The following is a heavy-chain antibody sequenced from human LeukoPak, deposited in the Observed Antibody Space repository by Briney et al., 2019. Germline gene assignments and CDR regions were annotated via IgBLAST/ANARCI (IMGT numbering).Heavy chain of an antibody. D-gene: IGHD3-10*01. CDR2: ISYDGSNK. CDR1: GFTFSSYA. J-gene: IGHJ6*03. V-gene: IGHV3-30*04. Sequence: AGRSLRLSCAASGFTFSSYAMHWVRQAPGKGLEWVAVISYDGSNKYYADSVKGRFTISRDNSKNTLYLQMNSLRAEDTAVYYCARGRRGVRGALLYYYYYYMDVWGKGTTVTISS. CDR3: ARGRRGVRGALLYYYYYYMDV.